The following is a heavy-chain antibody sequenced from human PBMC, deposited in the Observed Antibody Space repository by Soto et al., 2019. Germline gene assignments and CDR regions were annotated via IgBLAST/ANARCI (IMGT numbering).Heavy chain of an antibody. V-gene: IGHV1-2*02. J-gene: IGHJ4*02. D-gene: IGHD6-19*01. Sequence: QVQLVQSGAEVKKPGASVKVSCQTSGYTFTGYYIHWIRQAPGQGLEWMGWINPNSGDSNYSQEFQGRVTMTRDTSITTASMQLTRLRSDDTAVYYCARREQWLENFDFWGQGTLVTVSS. CDR3: ARREQWLENFDF. CDR1: GYTFTGYY. CDR2: INPNSGDS.